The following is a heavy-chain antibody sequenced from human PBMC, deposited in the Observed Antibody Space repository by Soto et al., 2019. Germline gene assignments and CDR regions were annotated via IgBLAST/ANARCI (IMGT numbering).Heavy chain of an antibody. D-gene: IGHD1-7*01. J-gene: IGHJ4*02. CDR2: ISPKSGDT. CDR3: GRGRSGELVVFY. Sequence: QVQLVQSGAEVKESGASVKVSCKASGYTFTGYYIHWVRQAPGQGFEWVGEISPKSGDTRYAQKFQGRVTMTKDTSITTVYMELSNLSPDDTAVYYCGRGRSGELVVFYWGQGTLVTVHS. CDR1: GYTFTGYY. V-gene: IGHV1-2*02.